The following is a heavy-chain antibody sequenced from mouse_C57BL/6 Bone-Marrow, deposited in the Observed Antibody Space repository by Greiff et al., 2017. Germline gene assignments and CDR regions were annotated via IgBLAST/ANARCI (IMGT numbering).Heavy chain of an antibody. Sequence: QVQLQQPGAELVRPGTSVKLSCKASGYTFTSYWMHWVKQRPGQGLEWIGVIDPSDSYTNYNQKFKGKATLTVDTSSSTAYMQLSSLTSEDSAGYYCAIWRGLRRFDDWGQGTTLTVSS. J-gene: IGHJ2*01. CDR1: GYTFTSYW. CDR3: AIWRGLRRFDD. V-gene: IGHV1-59*01. D-gene: IGHD2-4*01. CDR2: IDPSDSYT.